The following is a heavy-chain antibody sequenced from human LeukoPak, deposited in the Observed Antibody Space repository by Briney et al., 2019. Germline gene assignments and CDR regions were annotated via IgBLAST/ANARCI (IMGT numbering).Heavy chain of an antibody. D-gene: IGHD6-6*01. CDR2: FHNSGTS. J-gene: IGHJ4*02. Sequence: SETLSLTCTVSDDSISDYYRGWIRQPPGKGLEWIGYFHNSGTSTYNPSLKSRVTISADTSKNQFSLKLNSLTTADTAVYYCTREIYSSSSSGIFDYWGQGTLVTVSS. CDR1: DDSISDYY. V-gene: IGHV4-59*01. CDR3: TREIYSSSSSGIFDY.